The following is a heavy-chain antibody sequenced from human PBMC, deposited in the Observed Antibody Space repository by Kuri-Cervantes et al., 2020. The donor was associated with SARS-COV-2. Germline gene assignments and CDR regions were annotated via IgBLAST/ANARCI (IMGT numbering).Heavy chain of an antibody. CDR1: GYSISNGYY. Sequence: SETLSLTCAVSGYSISNGYYWGWIRQPPGKGLEWIGSVYHGGGTYYNPSLKSRVAISVDTSKNHFSLDLSSVTAADTAVYYCARDDGIAVAGTSFLFDYWGQGTLVTVSS. V-gene: IGHV4-38-2*02. J-gene: IGHJ4*02. CDR2: VYHGGGT. D-gene: IGHD6-19*01. CDR3: ARDDGIAVAGTSFLFDY.